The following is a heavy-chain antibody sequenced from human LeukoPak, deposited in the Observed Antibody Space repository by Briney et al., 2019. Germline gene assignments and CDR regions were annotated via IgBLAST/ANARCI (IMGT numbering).Heavy chain of an antibody. D-gene: IGHD3-3*01. CDR1: GGSIRNYY. J-gene: IGHJ5*02. CDR3: ARHAPLNFGVAPPT. V-gene: IGHV4-4*07. CDR2: MFTGGST. Sequence: PSETLSLTCTVSGGSIRNYYWSWIRQPAGERLEWIGRMFTGGSTTYNPALKSRVTMSVDTSKNQFSLKLTSVTAADTAVYYSARHAPLNFGVAPPTWGQGTLVTVSS.